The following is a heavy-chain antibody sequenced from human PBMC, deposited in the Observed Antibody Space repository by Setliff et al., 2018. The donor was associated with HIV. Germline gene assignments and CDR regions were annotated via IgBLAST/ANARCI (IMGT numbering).Heavy chain of an antibody. Sequence: SETLSLTCAVYGGSFSGYYWSWIRQPPGKGLEWIGEINHSGSTNYNPSLKSRATISVDTSKNQFSLKLSSVTAADTAVYYCATVGAGGREYYFDYWGQGTLVTVSS. V-gene: IGHV4-34*01. CDR1: GGSFSGYY. CDR3: ATVGAGGREYYFDY. CDR2: INHSGST. J-gene: IGHJ4*02. D-gene: IGHD1-26*01.